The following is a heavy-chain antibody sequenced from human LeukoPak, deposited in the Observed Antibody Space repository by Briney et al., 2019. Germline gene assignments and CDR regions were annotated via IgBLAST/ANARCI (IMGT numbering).Heavy chain of an antibody. V-gene: IGHV3-23*01. Sequence: GGSLRLSCAASGFTFSSYAMSWVRQAPGKGLEWVSSISGSGSSTYYADSVRGRFTISRDNSKNTVYLQMDSLRVEDMAVYYCAKDSKITSADYYFDYWGLGTLVTVSS. CDR3: AKDSKITSADYYFDY. CDR1: GFTFSSYA. J-gene: IGHJ4*02. D-gene: IGHD6-13*01. CDR2: ISGSGSST.